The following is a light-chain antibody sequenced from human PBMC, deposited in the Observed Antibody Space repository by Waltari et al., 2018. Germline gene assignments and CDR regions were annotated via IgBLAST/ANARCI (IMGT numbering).Light chain of an antibody. CDR2: GAS. CDR3: QQYGSSPWT. Sequence: DIVLTQSPGTLSLSPGDRATLSCRASQSVSSSYLAWYQQKPGQAPRVLIHGASNRATGIPDRFSGSGSGTDFTLTISRLEPEDFAVYYCQQYGSSPWTFGQGTKVEIK. CDR1: QSVSSSY. J-gene: IGKJ1*01. V-gene: IGKV3-20*01.